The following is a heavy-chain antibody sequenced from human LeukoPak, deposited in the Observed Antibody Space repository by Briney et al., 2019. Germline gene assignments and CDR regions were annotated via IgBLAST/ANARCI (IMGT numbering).Heavy chain of an antibody. D-gene: IGHD2-2*01. CDR2: INPNSGGT. Sequence: GASVKVSCKASGYTFTGYYMHWVRQAPGQGLEWMGWINPNSGGTNYAQKFQGRVTMTRDTSISTAYMELSRLRSDDTAVYYCARDFDIVVVPAAMRPSHWFDPWGQGTLVTVSS. CDR3: ARDFDIVVVPAAMRPSHWFDP. V-gene: IGHV1-2*02. J-gene: IGHJ5*02. CDR1: GYTFTGYY.